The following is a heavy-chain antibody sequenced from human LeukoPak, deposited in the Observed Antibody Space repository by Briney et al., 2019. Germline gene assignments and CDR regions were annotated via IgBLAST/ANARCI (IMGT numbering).Heavy chain of an antibody. CDR3: AKDNPPSSNCDSSGYWDS. Sequence: GGSLRLSCAASGFTFSSYSMNWVRQAPGKGLEWVANIKQDGGEKYYVDSVKGRFTISRDNAKNTLYLQMNSLRAEDAALYYCAKDNPPSSNCDSSGYWDSWGQGTLVTVSS. CDR1: GFTFSSYS. D-gene: IGHD3-22*01. V-gene: IGHV3-7*03. J-gene: IGHJ4*02. CDR2: IKQDGGEK.